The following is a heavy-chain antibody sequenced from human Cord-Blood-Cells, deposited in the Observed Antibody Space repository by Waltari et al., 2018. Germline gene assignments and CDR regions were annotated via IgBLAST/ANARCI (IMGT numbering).Heavy chain of an antibody. V-gene: IGHV4-31*03. CDR2: IYYRGST. D-gene: IGHD1-26*01. CDR1: GGSISSGGYY. CDR3: ARRDLGSNWFDP. J-gene: IGHJ5*02. Sequence: QVQLQESGPGLVKPSQTLSLTCTVSGGSISSGGYYWSWIRQHPGKGLEWIGYIYYRGSTYYNPSLKSRVTISVDTSKNQFSLKLSSVTAADTAVYYCARRDLGSNWFDPWGQGTLVTVSS.